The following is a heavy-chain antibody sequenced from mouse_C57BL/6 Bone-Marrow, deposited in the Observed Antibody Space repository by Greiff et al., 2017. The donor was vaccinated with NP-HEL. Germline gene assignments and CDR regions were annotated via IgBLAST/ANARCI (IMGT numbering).Heavy chain of an antibody. CDR3: ARCFYYYGRWRDFDY. CDR2: IYPRSGHT. Sequence: QVQLQQSGAELARPGASVKLSCKASGYTFTSYGISWVKQRTGQGLEWIGEIYPRSGHTYYNEKFKGKATLTADKSSSTAYMELRSLTSEDSAVYFCARCFYYYGRWRDFDYWGQGTTLTVSS. CDR1: GYTFTSYG. V-gene: IGHV1-81*01. J-gene: IGHJ2*01. D-gene: IGHD1-1*01.